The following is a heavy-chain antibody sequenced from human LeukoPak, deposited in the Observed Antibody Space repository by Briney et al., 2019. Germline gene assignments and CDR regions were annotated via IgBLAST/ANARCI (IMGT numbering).Heavy chain of an antibody. J-gene: IGHJ3*02. CDR3: ARRKVVYPALRDAFDI. V-gene: IGHV3-48*03. D-gene: IGHD2-8*02. CDR1: GFTFSSYE. Sequence: GGYLSRYCAASGFTFSSYEMNWVRQAPGKGLEWVSYISSSGSTIYYADSVKGRFTISRDNAKNSLYLQMNSLRAEDTAVYYCARRKVVYPALRDAFDIWGQGTMVTVSS. CDR2: ISSSGSTI.